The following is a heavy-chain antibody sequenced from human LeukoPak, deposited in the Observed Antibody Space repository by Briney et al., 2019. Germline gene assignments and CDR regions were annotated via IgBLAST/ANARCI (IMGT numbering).Heavy chain of an antibody. Sequence: SETLSLTCAVSGYSISHGYYWAWIRQAPGEGLEWIGSIYESGSTDYSPSLKSRVTISVDTSKNQFSLRLSSVTAADTALYYCARDDRVVRGLLTRAFDDGGQGSLVTV. D-gene: IGHD3-10*01. CDR1: GYSISHGYY. J-gene: IGHJ4*01. CDR2: IYESGST. V-gene: IGHV4-38-2*02. CDR3: ARDDRVVRGLLTRAFDD.